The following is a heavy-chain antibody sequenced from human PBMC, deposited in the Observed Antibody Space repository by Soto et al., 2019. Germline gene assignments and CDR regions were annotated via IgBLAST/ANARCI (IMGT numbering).Heavy chain of an antibody. CDR2: IIPILGIA. CDR1: GGTFSSYT. D-gene: IGHD4-4*01. Sequence: QVQLVQSGAEVKKPGSSVKVSCKASGGTFSSYTISWVRQAPGQGLEWMGRIIPILGIANYAQKFQGRVTITADKCTSTAYIELSSLRSEDTAVYYCARGFNTQWDDYSNSGVDPGHYYYYYCMDFWGKGTTVTVSS. J-gene: IGHJ6*03. V-gene: IGHV1-69*02. CDR3: ARGFNTQWDDYSNSGVDPGHYYYYYCMDF.